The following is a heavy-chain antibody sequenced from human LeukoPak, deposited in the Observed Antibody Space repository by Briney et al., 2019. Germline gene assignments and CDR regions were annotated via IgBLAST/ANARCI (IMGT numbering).Heavy chain of an antibody. CDR3: ARYWGVQLWPHWYFDL. CDR1: GGSLSSYY. CDR2: IYYSGST. J-gene: IGHJ2*01. Sequence: SSETLSLTCTVSGGSLSSYYWSWFRQTLGKGPEWIGYIYYSGSTKYDPSLRSRVTISVDRSKNQFSLKLNSVTAADTAVYYCARYWGVQLWPHWYFDLWGRGSLVTVSS. V-gene: IGHV4-59*01. D-gene: IGHD5-18*01.